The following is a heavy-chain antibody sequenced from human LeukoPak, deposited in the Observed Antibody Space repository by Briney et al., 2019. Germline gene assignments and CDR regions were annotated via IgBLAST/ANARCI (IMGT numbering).Heavy chain of an antibody. CDR1: GGSISSGGYY. Sequence: SQTLSLTCTVSGGSISSGGYYWSWIRQHPGKGLEWIGYIYYSGSTYYNPPLKSRVTISVDTSKNQFSLKLSSVAAADTAVYYCARGGAAAGKLDYWGQGTLVTVSS. D-gene: IGHD6-13*01. V-gene: IGHV4-31*03. CDR2: IYYSGST. CDR3: ARGGAAAGKLDY. J-gene: IGHJ4*02.